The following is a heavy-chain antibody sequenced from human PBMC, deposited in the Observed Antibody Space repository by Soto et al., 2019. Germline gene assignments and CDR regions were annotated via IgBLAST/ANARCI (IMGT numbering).Heavy chain of an antibody. Sequence: ASETLSLTCTFSGASISSGDSFWSWIRQPPGKGLEWIAYIYSSGSTYYNPSLKRRVAISIDTSKNQFSLNLSSLTAADTAVYYCASLNLSFDPWGQGTLVTVSS. J-gene: IGHJ5*02. V-gene: IGHV4-30-4*01. CDR3: ASLNLSFDP. CDR2: IYSSGST. CDR1: GASISSGDSF.